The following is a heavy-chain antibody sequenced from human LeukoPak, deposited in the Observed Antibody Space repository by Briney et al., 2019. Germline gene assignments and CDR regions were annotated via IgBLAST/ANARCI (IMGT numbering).Heavy chain of an antibody. CDR1: GFTFDDYG. CDR3: AKDHRWSPSTIVVVMQAGGDYFDY. V-gene: IGHV3-23*01. D-gene: IGHD3-22*01. CDR2: ISGSGGST. J-gene: IGHJ4*02. Sequence: AGGSLRLSCAASGFTFDDYGMSWVRQAPGKGLEWVSAISGSGGSTYYADSVKGRFTISRDNSKNTLYLQMNSLRAEDTAVYYCAKDHRWSPSTIVVVMQAGGDYFDYWGQGTLVTVFS.